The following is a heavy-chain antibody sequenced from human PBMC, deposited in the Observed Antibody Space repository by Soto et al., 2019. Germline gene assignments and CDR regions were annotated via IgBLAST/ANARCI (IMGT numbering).Heavy chain of an antibody. Sequence: GGSLRLSCVASGFSISNYEMNWVRQAPGKGLEWVSYISGSGSTVYYADSVKGRFTISRDNAKNSVYLQINTLRVGDTAIYYCARNPSGQWVVPLYCDLWGQGTLVTVSS. CDR2: ISGSGSTV. J-gene: IGHJ4*02. V-gene: IGHV3-48*03. D-gene: IGHD6-19*01. CDR1: GFSISNYE. CDR3: ARNPSGQWVVPLYCDL.